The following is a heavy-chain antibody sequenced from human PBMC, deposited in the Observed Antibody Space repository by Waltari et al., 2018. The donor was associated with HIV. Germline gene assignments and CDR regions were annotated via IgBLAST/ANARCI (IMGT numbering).Heavy chain of an antibody. CDR1: GFNFGDFA. D-gene: IGHD3-3*01. CDR2: ISRKAYGETT. V-gene: IGHV3-49*03. CDR3: TRAGAFYHFWTGHNRGFDP. Sequence: EVQLVESGGGLVQPGRSLRLSCTASGFNFGDFALTWFRQAPGKGREGVAFISRKAYGETTESAASGKGRFTISRDDSKSIAYLQMNSLKSEDTAVYFCTRAGAFYHFWTGHNRGFDPWGQGTLVTVSS. J-gene: IGHJ5*02.